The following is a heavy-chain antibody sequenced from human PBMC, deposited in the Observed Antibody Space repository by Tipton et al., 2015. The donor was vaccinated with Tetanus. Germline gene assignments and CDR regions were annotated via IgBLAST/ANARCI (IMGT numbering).Heavy chain of an antibody. CDR1: GGLITTGGYS. V-gene: IGHV4-30-2*01. J-gene: IGHJ4*02. CDR3: VRGRGLGAYSFGFEY. CDR2: IYQTDST. D-gene: IGHD5-12*01. Sequence: LRLSCTVSGGLITTGGYSWGWIRQPPGQGLEWLGYIYQTDSTYYNPSVRSRLTLSLQRSKNQVSLKLSSVTAADTAMYYCVRGRGLGAYSFGFEYWGQGALVTVSS.